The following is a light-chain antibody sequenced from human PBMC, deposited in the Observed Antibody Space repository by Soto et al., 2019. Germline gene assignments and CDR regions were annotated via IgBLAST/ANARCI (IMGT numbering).Light chain of an antibody. CDR2: DAS. Sequence: DIQMTQSPSSLSAPAGDRGTITRQASQDISNYLNWYQQKPGKAPKLLIYDASNLETGVPSRFSGSGSGTDFTFTISSLLPDDIATYYCQQYDNQKTFGQGTKVE. J-gene: IGKJ1*01. CDR3: QQYDNQKT. V-gene: IGKV1-33*01. CDR1: QDISNY.